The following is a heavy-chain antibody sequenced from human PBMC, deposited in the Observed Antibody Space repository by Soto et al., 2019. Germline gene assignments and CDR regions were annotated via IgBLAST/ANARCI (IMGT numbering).Heavy chain of an antibody. CDR2: INPNSGGT. CDR1: GYTFTGYY. V-gene: IGHV1-2*02. J-gene: IGHJ6*02. D-gene: IGHD6-13*01. Sequence: ASVKVSCKASGYTFTGYYMHWVRQAPGQGLEWMGWINPNSGGTNYAQKFQGRVTITADESTSTAYMELSSLRSEDTAVYYCARTFFPGYHYGMDVWGQGTTVTVSS. CDR3: ARTFFPGYHYGMDV.